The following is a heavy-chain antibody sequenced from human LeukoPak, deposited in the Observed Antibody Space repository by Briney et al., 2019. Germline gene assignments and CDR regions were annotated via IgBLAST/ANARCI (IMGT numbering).Heavy chain of an antibody. V-gene: IGHV1-2*02. J-gene: IGHJ4*02. CDR3: AREYYDILTGYSFDY. D-gene: IGHD3-9*01. CDR2: INPNSGGT. Sequence: ASVKVSCKASGYTFTGYYMHWVRQAPGQRLEWMGWINPNSGGTNYAQKFQGRVTMTRDTSISTAYMELSRLRSDDTAVYYCAREYYDILTGYSFDYWGQGTLITVSS. CDR1: GYTFTGYY.